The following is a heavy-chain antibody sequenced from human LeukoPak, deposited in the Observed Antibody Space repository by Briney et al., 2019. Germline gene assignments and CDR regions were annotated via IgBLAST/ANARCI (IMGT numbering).Heavy chain of an antibody. CDR2: FDPEDGET. Sequence: ASVKVSCKVSGYTLTELSMHWVRQAPGKGLEWMGGFDPEDGETIYAQKFQGRVTMTEDTSTDTAYMELSSLRSEDTAVYYCARAEDQGRYFDWLPGFDPWGQGTLVTVSS. J-gene: IGHJ5*02. CDR3: ARAEDQGRYFDWLPGFDP. CDR1: GYTLTELS. D-gene: IGHD3-9*01. V-gene: IGHV1-24*01.